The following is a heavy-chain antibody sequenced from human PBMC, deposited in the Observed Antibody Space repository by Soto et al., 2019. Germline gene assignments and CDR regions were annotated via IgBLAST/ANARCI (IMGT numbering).Heavy chain of an antibody. Sequence: GGSLRLSCAASGFTFRDYYMSWIRQAPGKGLEWISYISISGNSIYYADSVKGRFTISRDDAKNSLYLQMNSLRAEDTAVYYCAKDIEPPGLFFDYWGQGTLVTVSS. D-gene: IGHD6-13*01. CDR1: GFTFRDYY. J-gene: IGHJ4*01. CDR3: AKDIEPPGLFFDY. CDR2: ISISGNSI. V-gene: IGHV3-11*01.